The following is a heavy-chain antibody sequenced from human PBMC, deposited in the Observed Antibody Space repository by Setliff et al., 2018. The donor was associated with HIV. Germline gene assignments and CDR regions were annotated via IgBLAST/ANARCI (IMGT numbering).Heavy chain of an antibody. CDR2: IDHSGST. Sequence: SETLSLTCAVYGGSFNDYYWTWIRQPPGKGLAWIGEIDHSGSTKYHASLKSRVTISIDTSKNQISLKLSYVTAAEPAVYYCARGLNYYGSGSYLPLGYWGRGTLVTVSS. V-gene: IGHV4-34*01. CDR3: ARGLNYYGSGSYLPLGY. J-gene: IGHJ4*02. CDR1: GGSFNDYY. D-gene: IGHD3-10*01.